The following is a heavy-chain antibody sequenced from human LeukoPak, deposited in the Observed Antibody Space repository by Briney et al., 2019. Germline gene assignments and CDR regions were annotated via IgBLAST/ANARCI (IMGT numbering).Heavy chain of an antibody. V-gene: IGHV3-23*01. CDR2: ISGSGGST. CDR1: GFTFSSYA. CDR3: AKDQEGYSRYYYYYMDV. J-gene: IGHJ6*03. Sequence: GGSLRLSCAASGFTFSSYATSWVRQAPGKGLEWVSAISGSGGSTYYADSVKGRFTISRDNSKNTLYLQMNSLRAEDTAVYYCAKDQEGYSRYYYYYMDVWGKGTTVTVSS. D-gene: IGHD2-2*02.